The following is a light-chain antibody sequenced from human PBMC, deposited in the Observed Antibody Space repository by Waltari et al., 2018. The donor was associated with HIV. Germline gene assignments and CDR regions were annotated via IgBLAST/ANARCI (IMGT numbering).Light chain of an antibody. Sequence: EIVLTQSPATLSLSPGARATLSCRASQSVSDYLAWYQQQPGQAPRLLIYDASKRATGIPASFSGSWSDTDFTLTISNLDPEDFAVYYCHQRSSWTFGQGTKVEIK. CDR2: DAS. J-gene: IGKJ1*01. V-gene: IGKV3-11*01. CDR3: HQRSSWT. CDR1: QSVSDY.